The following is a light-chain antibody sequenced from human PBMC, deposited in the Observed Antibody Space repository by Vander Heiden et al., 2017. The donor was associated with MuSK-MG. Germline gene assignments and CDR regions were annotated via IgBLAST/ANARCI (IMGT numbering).Light chain of an antibody. Sequence: QSVLPQPPSASGTPGQRVTISCSGSSSNIGSNYVYWYQQLPGTAPKLLIYRNNQRPSGVPDRFSGSKSGTSASLAISGLRSEDEADYYCAAWDDSLREVFGTGTKVTVL. CDR2: RNN. J-gene: IGLJ1*01. CDR1: SSNIGSNY. V-gene: IGLV1-47*01. CDR3: AAWDDSLREV.